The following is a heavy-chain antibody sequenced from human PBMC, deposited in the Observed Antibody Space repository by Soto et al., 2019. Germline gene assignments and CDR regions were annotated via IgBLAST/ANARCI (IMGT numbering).Heavy chain of an antibody. Sequence: ASVKVSCKASGYTFTSYGISWVRQAPGQGLEWMGWISAYNGNTNYAQKLQGRVTMTTDTSTSTAYMELRSLRSDDTAVYYCARVAAADTLPHYCFDYWGQGTLVTVSS. CDR2: ISAYNGNT. CDR3: ARVAAADTLPHYCFDY. CDR1: GYTFTSYG. V-gene: IGHV1-18*01. D-gene: IGHD6-13*01. J-gene: IGHJ4*02.